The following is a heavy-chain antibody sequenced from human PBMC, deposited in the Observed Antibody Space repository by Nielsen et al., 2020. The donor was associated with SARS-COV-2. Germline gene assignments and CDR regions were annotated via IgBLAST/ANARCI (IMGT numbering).Heavy chain of an antibody. CDR3: ARNAPRRYYFDY. Sequence: GSLRLSCAVSGGSISSSNWWSWVRQPPGKGLEWIGEIYHSGSTNYNPSLKSRVTISVDKSKNQFSLKLSSVTAADTAVYYCARNAPRRYYFDYWGQGTLVTVSS. D-gene: IGHD2-2*01. CDR2: IYHSGST. J-gene: IGHJ4*02. CDR1: GGSISSSNW. V-gene: IGHV4-4*02.